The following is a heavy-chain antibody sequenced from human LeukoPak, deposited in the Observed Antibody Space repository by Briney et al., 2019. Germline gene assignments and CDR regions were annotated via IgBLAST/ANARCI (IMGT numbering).Heavy chain of an antibody. CDR2: IYYSGST. J-gene: IGHJ6*02. V-gene: IGHV4-59*01. Sequence: PSGTLSLTCTVSGGSISSFYWSWIRQPPGKGLEWMGYIYYSGSTNYNPSLKSRVAISVDTSKNQFSMKLSSVTAADTAVYYCARVGPGSNYYYYGMDVWGQGTTVTVSS. D-gene: IGHD2-2*01. CDR3: ARVGPGSNYYYYGMDV. CDR1: GGSISSFY.